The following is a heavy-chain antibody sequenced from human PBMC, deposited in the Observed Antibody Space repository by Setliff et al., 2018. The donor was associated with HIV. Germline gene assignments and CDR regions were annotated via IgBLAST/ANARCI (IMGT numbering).Heavy chain of an antibody. J-gene: IGHJ4*02. Sequence: SETLSLTCAVYGGSFSGYYWSWIRQPPGKGLEWIGEVTHSGRTNYTPSLKSRITISLDTSKNQFSLRMRSVTAADTAVYYCARVFVDTAVLRVLEYYFDSWGRGTLVTVSS. CDR3: ARVFVDTAVLRVLEYYFDS. CDR2: VTHSGRT. CDR1: GGSFSGYY. V-gene: IGHV4-34*01. D-gene: IGHD5-18*01.